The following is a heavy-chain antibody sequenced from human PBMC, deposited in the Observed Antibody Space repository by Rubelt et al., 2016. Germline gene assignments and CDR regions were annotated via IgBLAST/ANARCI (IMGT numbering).Heavy chain of an antibody. Sequence: QVTLRESGPALVKPTQTLTLTCTFSGFSLSTSGMCVSWIRQPPGKALEWLALIDWDDDKYYSTSLKTRLTITKDTSKNQVVLTMTTMDPVDTATYDCALCRSYGVEFDYWGQGTLVTVSS. D-gene: IGHD5-18*01. V-gene: IGHV2-70*01. J-gene: IGHJ4*02. CDR3: ALCRSYGVEFDY. CDR2: IDWDDDK. CDR1: GFSLSTSGMC.